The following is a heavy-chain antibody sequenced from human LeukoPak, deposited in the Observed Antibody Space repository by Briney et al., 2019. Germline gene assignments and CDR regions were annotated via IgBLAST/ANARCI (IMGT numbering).Heavy chain of an antibody. CDR2: INHSGST. CDR3: ARVGYNWNYVRYFDY. J-gene: IGHJ4*02. D-gene: IGHD1-7*01. Sequence: SETLSLTCAVYGGSFSGYYWSWIRQPPGKGLEWIGEINHSGSTNYNPSLKSRVTISVDTSKNQFSLKLSSVTAADTAVYYCARVGYNWNYVRYFDYWGQGTLVTVSS. CDR1: GGSFSGYY. V-gene: IGHV4-34*01.